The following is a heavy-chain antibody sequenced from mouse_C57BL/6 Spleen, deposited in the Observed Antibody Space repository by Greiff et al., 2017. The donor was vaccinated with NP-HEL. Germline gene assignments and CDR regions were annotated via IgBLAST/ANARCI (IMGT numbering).Heavy chain of an antibody. Sequence: QVQLQQSGAELVKPGASVKISCKASGYAFSSYWMNWVKQRPGKGLEWIGQIYPGDGDTNYNGKFKGKATLTADKSSSTAYMQLSSLTSEDSAVYFCARGGLITTVVARYFEVWGTGTTVTVSS. D-gene: IGHD1-1*01. V-gene: IGHV1-80*01. J-gene: IGHJ1*03. CDR1: GYAFSSYW. CDR3: ARGGLITTVVARYFEV. CDR2: IYPGDGDT.